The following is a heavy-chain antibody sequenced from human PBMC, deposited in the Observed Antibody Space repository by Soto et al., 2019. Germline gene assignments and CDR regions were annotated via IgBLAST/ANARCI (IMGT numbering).Heavy chain of an antibody. J-gene: IGHJ4*02. V-gene: IGHV3-23*01. Sequence: EVQLLESGGGLVQPGGSLRLSCAASGFTFSSYAMSWVRQAPGKGLEWVSAISGSGGSTYYADSVKGRFTISRDNSKNTLYLQMNSQRAEDTAVYYCAKEVPAAIFARGGIDYWGQGTLVTVSS. CDR2: ISGSGGST. D-gene: IGHD2-2*01. CDR1: GFTFSSYA. CDR3: AKEVPAAIFARGGIDY.